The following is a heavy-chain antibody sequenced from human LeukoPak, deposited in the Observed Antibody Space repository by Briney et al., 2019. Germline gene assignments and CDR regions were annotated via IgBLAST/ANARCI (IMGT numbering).Heavy chain of an antibody. Sequence: GGSLRLSCAASGFSVSNNYMSWVRQAPGKGLEWVSVIYSGGSTFYADSVKGRFTISRDNSKNTLSLQMNSLRAEDTAVYYCAKGYYYGSGSYYPPDAFDIWGQGTMVTVSS. CDR2: IYSGGST. V-gene: IGHV3-66*01. D-gene: IGHD3-10*01. CDR3: AKGYYYGSGSYYPPDAFDI. CDR1: GFSVSNNY. J-gene: IGHJ3*02.